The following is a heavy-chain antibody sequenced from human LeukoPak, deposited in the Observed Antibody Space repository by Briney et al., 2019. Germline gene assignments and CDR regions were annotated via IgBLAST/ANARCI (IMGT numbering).Heavy chain of an antibody. Sequence: GGSLRLSCAASGFTFSSYWMSWVRQAPGEGLERVANIKQDGSEKYYVDSVKGRFTISRDNAKNSLYLQMNSLRAEDTAVYYCARVWRWLVTYFDYWGQGTLVTVSS. V-gene: IGHV3-7*01. D-gene: IGHD6-19*01. J-gene: IGHJ4*02. CDR2: IKQDGSEK. CDR3: ARVWRWLVTYFDY. CDR1: GFTFSSYW.